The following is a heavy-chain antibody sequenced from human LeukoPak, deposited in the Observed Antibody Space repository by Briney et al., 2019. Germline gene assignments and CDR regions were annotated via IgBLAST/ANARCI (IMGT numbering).Heavy chain of an antibody. D-gene: IGHD3-9*01. CDR1: GFTFSSYA. Sequence: GSLRLSCAASGFTFSSYAMYWVRQAPGKGVGGVAVISYGGSNKYYADSVKGRFTISRDNSKNTLYLQMNSLRAEDTAVYYCARERYYDILTGPVQRHYYGMDVWGKGTTVTVSS. CDR3: ARERYYDILTGPVQRHYYGMDV. V-gene: IGHV3-30*04. J-gene: IGHJ6*04. CDR2: ISYGGSNK.